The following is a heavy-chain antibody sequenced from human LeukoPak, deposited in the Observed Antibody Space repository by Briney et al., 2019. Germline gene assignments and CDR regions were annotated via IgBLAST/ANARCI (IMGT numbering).Heavy chain of an antibody. V-gene: IGHV3-33*01. J-gene: IGHJ6*01. D-gene: IGHD4-23*01. CDR3: ARGGASRWGLYGMDV. CDR1: GSKFGGYG. Sequence: TSLKLSCNVPGSKFGGYGMNVDRQARGNGQKRMAVIWYDGSNKYYADSVKGRFTISRDNSKNTLYLQMNSLRAEYTAVYYCARGGASRWGLYGMDVWGQGATVTVSS. CDR2: IWYDGSNK.